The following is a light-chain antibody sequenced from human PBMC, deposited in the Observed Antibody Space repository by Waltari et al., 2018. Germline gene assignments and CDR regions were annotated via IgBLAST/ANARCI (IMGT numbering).Light chain of an antibody. V-gene: IGKV1-5*03. CDR2: QAS. CDR3: QQFNSNSWT. J-gene: IGKJ1*01. CDR1: QSVSRL. Sequence: DIQMTQSPSTLSASVGDRVPIPCRASQSVSRLLAWYQQKPGKAPKLLIYQASTLESGVPSRFSGSSSGTQFTLTISSLQPDDFATYYCQQFNSNSWTFGQGTKVEIQ.